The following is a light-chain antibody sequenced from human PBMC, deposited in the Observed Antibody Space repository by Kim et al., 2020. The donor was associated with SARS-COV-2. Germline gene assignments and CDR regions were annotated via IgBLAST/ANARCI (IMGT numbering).Light chain of an antibody. CDR1: QDISTF. Sequence: DIQMTQSPSSVSASVGDRVTITCRASQDISTFLAWYQQKPGKAPELLIYAASHLESGVPSRFRGSGSGTEFTLTISSLQPEDIATYYCQQPTSFTLTFGGGAKVDIK. J-gene: IGKJ4*01. CDR3: QQPTSFTLT. V-gene: IGKV1-12*01. CDR2: AAS.